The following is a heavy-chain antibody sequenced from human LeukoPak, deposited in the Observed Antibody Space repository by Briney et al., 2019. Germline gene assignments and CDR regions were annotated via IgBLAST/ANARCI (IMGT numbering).Heavy chain of an antibody. CDR2: IYCSGST. J-gene: IGHJ4*02. D-gene: IGHD5-18*01. CDR3: ARTLRGYSYGLGFDY. V-gene: IGHV4-39*07. CDR1: GGSISSSSYY. Sequence: PSETLSLTCTVSGGSISSSSYYWGWIRQPPGKGLEWIGSIYCSGSTYYNPSLKSRVTISVDTSKNQFSLKLSSVTAADTAVYYCARTLRGYSYGLGFDYWGQGTLVTVSS.